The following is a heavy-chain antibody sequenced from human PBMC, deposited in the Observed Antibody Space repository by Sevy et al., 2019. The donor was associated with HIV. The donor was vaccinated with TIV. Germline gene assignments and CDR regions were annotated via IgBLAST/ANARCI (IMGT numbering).Heavy chain of an antibody. CDR1: GFTFSSYA. V-gene: IGHV3-23*01. J-gene: IGHJ6*02. CDR2: IRGSGGST. Sequence: GGSLRLSCAASGFTFSSYAMSWVRQAPGKGLEWVSTIRGSGGSTYYADSVKGRFTISRDNFKNTLYLQMSSLRAEDTAVYYCARDWLPADLYGMDVWGQGTTVTVSS. CDR3: ARDWLPADLYGMDV. D-gene: IGHD2-2*01.